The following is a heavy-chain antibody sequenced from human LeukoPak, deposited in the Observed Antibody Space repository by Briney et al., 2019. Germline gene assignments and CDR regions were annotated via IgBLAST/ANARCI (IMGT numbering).Heavy chain of an antibody. Sequence: PSETLSLTCTVSGGSISSGSYYWSWIRQPAGKGLEWIGRIYTSGSTNYNPSLKSRVTISVDTSKNQFSLKLSSVTAADTAVYYCARGRTWGGRGGRYYFDYWGQGTLVTVSS. J-gene: IGHJ4*02. CDR3: ARGRTWGGRGGRYYFDY. CDR1: GGSISSGSYY. CDR2: IYTSGST. D-gene: IGHD3-16*01. V-gene: IGHV4-61*02.